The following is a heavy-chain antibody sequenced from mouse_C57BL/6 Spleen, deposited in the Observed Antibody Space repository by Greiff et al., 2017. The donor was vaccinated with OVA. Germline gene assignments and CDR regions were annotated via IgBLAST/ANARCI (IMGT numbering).Heavy chain of an antibody. Sequence: DVHLVESGGGLVKPGGSLKLSCAASGFTFSSYAMSWVRQTPEKRLEWVATISDGGSYTYYPDNVKGRFTISRDNAKNNLYLQMSHLKSEDTAMYYCAKIYYDYEGFAYWGQGTLVTVSA. D-gene: IGHD2-4*01. CDR1: GFTFSSYA. V-gene: IGHV5-4*01. CDR3: AKIYYDYEGFAY. J-gene: IGHJ3*01. CDR2: ISDGGSYT.